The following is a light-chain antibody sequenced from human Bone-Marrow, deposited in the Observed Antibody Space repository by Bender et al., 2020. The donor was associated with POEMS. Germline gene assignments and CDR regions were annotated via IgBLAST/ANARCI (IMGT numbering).Light chain of an antibody. V-gene: IGLV2-23*01. Sequence: QSALTQPASVSGSPGQSITISCTGTTSDAGDYQYVSWYQQHPGDAPQLIIYEGTKRPSGVSNRFSGSKSGNTASLTISGLQAEDEADYYCCSYAGSRTYVFGTGTKVTVL. CDR2: EGT. CDR1: TSDAGDYQY. J-gene: IGLJ1*01. CDR3: CSYAGSRTYV.